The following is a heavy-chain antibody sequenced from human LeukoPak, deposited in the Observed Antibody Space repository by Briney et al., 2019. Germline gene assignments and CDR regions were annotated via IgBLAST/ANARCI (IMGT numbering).Heavy chain of an antibody. D-gene: IGHD1-26*01. CDR2: ISYDGYDK. V-gene: IGHV3-30*03. CDR1: GFTFSSYG. J-gene: IGHJ1*01. Sequence: GSLRLSCAASGFTFSSYGLHWVRQAPGKGLEWVAVISYDGYDKYYGDSVKGRFTISRDNSKNTLYLQMNSLRAEDTAVYYCARDSGSLPFHQWGQGTLVTVSS. CDR3: ARDSGSLPFHQ.